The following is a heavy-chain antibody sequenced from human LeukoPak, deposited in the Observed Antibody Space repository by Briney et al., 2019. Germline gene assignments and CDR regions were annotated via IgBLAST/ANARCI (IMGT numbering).Heavy chain of an antibody. V-gene: IGHV4-4*02. D-gene: IGHD6-13*01. CDR1: GGSISSSNW. CDR2: IYHSGST. CDR3: ARGTTSKGSSWYEGNWFDP. J-gene: IGHJ5*02. Sequence: PSGTLSLTCAVSGGSISSSNWWSWVRQPPGKGLEWVGEIYHSGSTNYNPSLKSRVTISVDRSKNQFSLKLSSVTAADTAVYYCARGTTSKGSSWYEGNWFDPWGQGTLVTVSS.